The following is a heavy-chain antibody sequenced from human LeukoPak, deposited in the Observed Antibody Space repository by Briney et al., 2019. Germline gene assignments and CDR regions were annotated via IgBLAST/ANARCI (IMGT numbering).Heavy chain of an antibody. Sequence: SVKVSCKASGGTFSSYAISWARQAPGQGLEWMGGIIPIFGTANYAQKFQGRVTITADESTSTAYMELSSLRSEDTAVYYCARDQKYNWNDAPLDYWGQGTLVTVSS. CDR1: GGTFSSYA. J-gene: IGHJ4*02. CDR3: ARDQKYNWNDAPLDY. D-gene: IGHD1-1*01. V-gene: IGHV1-69*01. CDR2: IIPIFGTA.